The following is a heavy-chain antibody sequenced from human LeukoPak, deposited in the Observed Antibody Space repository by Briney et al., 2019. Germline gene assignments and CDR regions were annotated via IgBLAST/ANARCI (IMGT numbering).Heavy chain of an antibody. CDR3: SVEMPFDY. CDR1: GFTFSTAW. Sequence: GGSLRLSCAASGFTFSTAWMSWVRQAPGKGLEWVGRIKSKSDGATTDYAAPVKGRFIISRDDSKSTVYLQMKSLRSEDTAVYYCSVEMPFDYWGQGTLVAVSS. V-gene: IGHV3-15*01. D-gene: IGHD2-2*01. CDR2: IKSKSDGATT. J-gene: IGHJ4*02.